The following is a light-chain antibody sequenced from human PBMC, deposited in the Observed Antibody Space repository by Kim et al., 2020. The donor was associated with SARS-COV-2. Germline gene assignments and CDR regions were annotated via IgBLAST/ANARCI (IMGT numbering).Light chain of an antibody. CDR1: QSVTANY. CDR2: GAS. V-gene: IGKV3-20*01. CDR3: QQYGASPTT. Sequence: DIVLTQSPGTLSLSPGERATLSCRASQSVTANYLAWYQQRPGQAPRVLIYGASSRATGIPDRFSGSGSGTDFTLTISSLEPEDFAVYYCQQYGASPTTFGGGTKLEI. J-gene: IGKJ4*01.